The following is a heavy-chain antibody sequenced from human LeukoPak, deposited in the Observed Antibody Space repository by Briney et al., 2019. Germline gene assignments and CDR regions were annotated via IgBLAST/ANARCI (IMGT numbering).Heavy chain of an antibody. CDR2: ISSSSSYI. V-gene: IGHV3-21*01. CDR1: GFTFSSYS. J-gene: IGHJ4*02. CDR3: ARDLRGWFGDLAIDY. Sequence: GGSLRLSCAASGFTFSSYSMNWVRQAPGKGLEWVSSISSSSSYIYYADSVKGRFTISRDNAKNSLYLQMNSLRAEDTAVYYCARDLRGWFGDLAIDYWGQGTLDTVSS. D-gene: IGHD3-10*01.